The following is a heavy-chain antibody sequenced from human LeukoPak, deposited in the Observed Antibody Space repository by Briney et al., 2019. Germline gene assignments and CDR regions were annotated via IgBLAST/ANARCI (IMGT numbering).Heavy chain of an antibody. CDR2: FDPEDGET. Sequence: ASVKVSCKVSGYTLTELPMHWVRQAPGKGLEWMGGFDPEDGETIYAQKFQGRVTVTEDTSTDTAYMELSSLRSEDTAVYYCATPPDYYDSSGYYYWGQGTLVTVSS. D-gene: IGHD3-22*01. CDR1: GYTLTELP. CDR3: ATPPDYYDSSGYYY. V-gene: IGHV1-24*01. J-gene: IGHJ4*02.